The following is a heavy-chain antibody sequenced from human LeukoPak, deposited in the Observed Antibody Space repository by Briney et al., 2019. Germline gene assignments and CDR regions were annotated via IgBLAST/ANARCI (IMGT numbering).Heavy chain of an antibody. D-gene: IGHD1-26*01. J-gene: IGHJ4*02. Sequence: GGSLRLSCAASGFTLSNYWMSWVRQAPGKGLEWVANIKQDGREKYYVDSVKGRLTISRDNAKNSLYLQMNSLRAEDTAVYYCARGRIVGATGVFDYWGQGTLVTVSS. CDR3: ARGRIVGATGVFDY. V-gene: IGHV3-7*01. CDR2: IKQDGREK. CDR1: GFTLSNYW.